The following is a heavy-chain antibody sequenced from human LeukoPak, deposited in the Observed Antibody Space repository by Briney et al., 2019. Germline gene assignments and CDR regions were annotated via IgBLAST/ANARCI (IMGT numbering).Heavy chain of an antibody. CDR2: IYYSGST. D-gene: IGHD5-18*01. J-gene: IGHJ4*02. Sequence: SETLSLTCTVSGGSISSYYWSWIRQPPGKGLEWIGYIYYSGSTDYNPSLKSRVTISVDTSKNQFSLKLSPVTAADTAVYYCAGGGYSYGYKDYWGQGTLVTVSS. V-gene: IGHV4-59*01. CDR3: AGGGYSYGYKDY. CDR1: GGSISSYY.